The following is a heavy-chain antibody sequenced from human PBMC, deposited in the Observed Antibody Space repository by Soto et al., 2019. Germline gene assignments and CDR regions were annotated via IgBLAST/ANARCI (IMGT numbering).Heavy chain of an antibody. V-gene: IGHV1-69*02. D-gene: IGHD3-10*01. CDR3: AREGFGELLFTFDY. Sequence: QVQLVQSGAEVKKPGSSVKVSCKASGGTFISYTISWVRQAPGQGLEWMGRIIPILGIANYAQKFQGRVTITADKSTSTAHMELSSLRSEDTAVYYWAREGFGELLFTFDYWGQGTLVTVSS. CDR2: IIPILGIA. CDR1: GGTFISYT. J-gene: IGHJ4*02.